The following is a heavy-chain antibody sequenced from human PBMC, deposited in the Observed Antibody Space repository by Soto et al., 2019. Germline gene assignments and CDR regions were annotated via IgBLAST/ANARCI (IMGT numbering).Heavy chain of an antibody. CDR3: ARDPSIVLVPAATYYYYYYGMDV. J-gene: IGHJ6*02. V-gene: IGHV3-23*01. CDR2: ISGRGSST. Sequence: PGGSLRLSCAASGFTFSSYAMSWVRQAPGKGLEWVSGISGRGSSTYYADSVKGRFTISRDNSKNSLYLQMNSLRAEDTAVYYCARDPSIVLVPAATYYYYYYGMDVWGQGTTVTVSS. CDR1: GFTFSSYA. D-gene: IGHD2-2*01.